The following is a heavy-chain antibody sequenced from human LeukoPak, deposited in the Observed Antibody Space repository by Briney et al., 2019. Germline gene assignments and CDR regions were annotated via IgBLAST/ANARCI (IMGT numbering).Heavy chain of an antibody. D-gene: IGHD3-10*01. J-gene: IGHJ3*02. CDR2: IWYDGSTK. CDR3: AKDLGWFGELSDFDI. Sequence: GGSLRLSCAASGFTFSRCGMHWVRQAPGKGLEGVGVIWYDGSTKYYGDSVKGRFAISRDNPQNTLYLQMNSLRAEDTAVYYCAKDLGWFGELSDFDIWGQGTMVTVSS. CDR1: GFTFSRCG. V-gene: IGHV3-30*02.